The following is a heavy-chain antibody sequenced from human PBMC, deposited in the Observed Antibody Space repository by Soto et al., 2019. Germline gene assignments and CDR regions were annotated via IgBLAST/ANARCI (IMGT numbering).Heavy chain of an antibody. V-gene: IGHV1-2*02. CDR2: ISPKSGGT. Sequence: DSVKVSCTASGYTFTNYYMHWVRQAPGQGFEWLGRISPKSGGTNYAQKFQGRVTMTWDTSLKTAYMELSSLISEDTAVYYCARPPGYISDLHYFDLWGQGTLVTVSS. CDR3: ARPPGYISDLHYFDL. J-gene: IGHJ4*02. CDR1: GYTFTNYY. D-gene: IGHD3-22*01.